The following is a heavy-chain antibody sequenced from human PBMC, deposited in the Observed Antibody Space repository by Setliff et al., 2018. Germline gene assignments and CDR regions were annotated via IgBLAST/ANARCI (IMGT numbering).Heavy chain of an antibody. J-gene: IGHJ6*02. CDR1: GVTIGGNNYYY. CDR2: ISYSGGV. Sequence: ASETLSLTCSLSGVTIGGNNYYYWAWIRQPPGKGLEWIGTISYSGGVFYNPSLKSRVAISADTSRIQFSLKLTSVTAADTAVYYCARDRDYNNVYYYYGMDVWGPGTTVTVSS. V-gene: IGHV4-39*07. D-gene: IGHD4-4*01. CDR3: ARDRDYNNVYYYYGMDV.